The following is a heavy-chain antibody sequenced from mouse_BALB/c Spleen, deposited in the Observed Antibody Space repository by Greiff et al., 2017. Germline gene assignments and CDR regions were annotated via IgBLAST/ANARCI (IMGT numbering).Heavy chain of an antibody. CDR3: ARHGSYYRYGDGAWCAY. J-gene: IGHJ3*01. Sequence: EVMLVESGGDLVKPGGSLKLSCAASGFTFSSYGMSWVRQTPDKRLEWVATISSGGSYTYYPDSVKGRFTISRDNAKNTLYLQMSSLKSEDTAMYYCARHGSYYRYGDGAWCAYWGQGTLVTVSA. CDR1: GFTFSSYG. D-gene: IGHD2-14*01. V-gene: IGHV5-6*02. CDR2: ISSGGSYT.